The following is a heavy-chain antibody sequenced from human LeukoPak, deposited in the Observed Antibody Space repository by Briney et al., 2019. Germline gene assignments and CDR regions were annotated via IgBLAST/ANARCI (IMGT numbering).Heavy chain of an antibody. CDR1: GGSISTSSYC. J-gene: IGHJ4*02. CDR2: ISYSGTT. Sequence: SETLSLTCTVSGGSISTSSYCWGWIRQPPGKGLEWIGSISYSGTTYYNPSLKSRVTISVDTSNNQFSLRLSSVTAADTAVYFCARHPSSAWHADYWGQGTLVTVSA. V-gene: IGHV4-39*01. CDR3: ARHPSSAWHADY. D-gene: IGHD6-25*01.